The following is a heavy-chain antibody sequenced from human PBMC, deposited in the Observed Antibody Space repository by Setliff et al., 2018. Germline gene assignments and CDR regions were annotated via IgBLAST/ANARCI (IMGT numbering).Heavy chain of an antibody. CDR3: ARDEAYGMDD. CDR1: GGTFSSYA. CDR2: IIPIFGTA. J-gene: IGHJ6*02. V-gene: IGHV1-69*05. Sequence: GASVKVSCKASGGTFSSYAISWVRQAPGQGLEWMGGIIPIFGTANYAQKFQGRVTITTDESTSTAYMELSSLRSEDTAVYYCARDEAYGMDDWGQGTTVTVSS.